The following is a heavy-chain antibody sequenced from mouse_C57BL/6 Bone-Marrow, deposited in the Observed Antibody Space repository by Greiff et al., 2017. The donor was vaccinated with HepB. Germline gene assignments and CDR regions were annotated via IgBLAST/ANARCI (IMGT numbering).Heavy chain of an antibody. D-gene: IGHD4-1*01. CDR3: ARLLWDEGYYFDY. V-gene: IGHV1-18*01. CDR2: INPNNGGT. CDR1: GYTFTDYN. Sequence: VHVKQSGPELVKPGASVKIPCKASGYTFTDYNMDWVKQSHGKSLEWIGDINPNNGGTIYNQKFKGKATLTVDKSSSTAYMELRSLTSEDTAVYYCARLLWDEGYYFDYWGQGTTLTVSS. J-gene: IGHJ2*01.